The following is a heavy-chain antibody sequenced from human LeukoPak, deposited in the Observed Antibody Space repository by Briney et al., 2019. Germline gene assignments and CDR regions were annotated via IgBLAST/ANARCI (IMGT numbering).Heavy chain of an antibody. CDR1: GYTFTSYG. CDR3: ARVEFGLRYFDWLLPIDY. Sequence: GASVKFSCKASGYTFTSYGTSWVREAPGQGLEWMGWISAFNGNTNYAQKLQGRVTMTTDTSTSTVYMELRCLRSDDTAVYYCARVEFGLRYFDWLLPIDYWGQGTLVTVSS. V-gene: IGHV1-18*04. D-gene: IGHD3-9*01. J-gene: IGHJ4*02. CDR2: ISAFNGNT.